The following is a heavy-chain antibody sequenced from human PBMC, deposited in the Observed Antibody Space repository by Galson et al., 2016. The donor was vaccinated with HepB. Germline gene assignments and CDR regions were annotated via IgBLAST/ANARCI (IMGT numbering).Heavy chain of an antibody. CDR1: GFTFDEYA. V-gene: IGHV3-9*01. D-gene: IGHD6-13*01. CDR3: ARDVPSSWVYYGYYGLDV. CDR2: ISRNSGSI. J-gene: IGHJ6*02. Sequence: SLRLSCAASGFTFDEYAMHWVRQAPGKGLEWVSGISRNSGSIGYADSVKGRFTMSRDNAKNSLYLQLSRLRAEDTAVYYCARDVPSSWVYYGYYGLDVWGLGTTVTVSS.